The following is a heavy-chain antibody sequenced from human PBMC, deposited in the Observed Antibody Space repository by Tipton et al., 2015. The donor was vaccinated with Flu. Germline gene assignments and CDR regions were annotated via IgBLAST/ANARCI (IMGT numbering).Heavy chain of an antibody. Sequence: TLSLTCTVSGYSISSGYYWGWIRQPPGKGLEWIGSIYHSGSTYYNPSLKSRVTISVDTSKNQFSLKLSSVTAADTAVYYCARVLVGYYGSGSYRRYNWFDPWGLGTLVTVSS. D-gene: IGHD3-10*01. V-gene: IGHV4-38-2*02. J-gene: IGHJ5*02. CDR3: ARVLVGYYGSGSYRRYNWFDP. CDR1: GYSISSGYY. CDR2: IYHSGST.